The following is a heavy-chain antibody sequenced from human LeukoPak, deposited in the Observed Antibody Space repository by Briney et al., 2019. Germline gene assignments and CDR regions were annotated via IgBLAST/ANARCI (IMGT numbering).Heavy chain of an antibody. Sequence: SETLSLTCTVSGGSISSYYWSWTRQPPGKGLECIGYIYYSGSTKYNPSLKSRVTISVDTSKNQFSLRLSSVTAADTAVYYCARVMGSSPLLNFDYWGQGTLVTVSS. V-gene: IGHV4-59*01. D-gene: IGHD6-6*01. CDR2: IYYSGST. CDR3: ARVMGSSPLLNFDY. CDR1: GGSISSYY. J-gene: IGHJ4*02.